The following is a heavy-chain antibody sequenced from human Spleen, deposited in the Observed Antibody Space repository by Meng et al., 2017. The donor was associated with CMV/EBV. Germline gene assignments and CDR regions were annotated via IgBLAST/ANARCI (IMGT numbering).Heavy chain of an antibody. CDR1: GGTFSSYA. V-gene: IGHV1-69*10. CDR2: IIPILGIE. Sequence: SVKVSCKASGGTFSSYAISWVRQAPGQGLEWMGGIIPILGIENYAQKFQGRVTITADKSTSTAYMELSSLRSEDTAVYYCARGNSGWYSDYFDYWGQGTLVTVSS. D-gene: IGHD6-19*01. CDR3: ARGNSGWYSDYFDY. J-gene: IGHJ4*02.